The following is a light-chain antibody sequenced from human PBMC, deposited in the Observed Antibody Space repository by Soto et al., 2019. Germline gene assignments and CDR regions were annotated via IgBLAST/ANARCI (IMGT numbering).Light chain of an antibody. CDR2: GAS. J-gene: IGKJ3*01. CDR1: QSVSSSY. CDR3: QQYGSSPPFT. V-gene: IGKV3-20*01. Sequence: EIVLTQSPGTLSLPPGERATLSCRASQSVSSSYLAWYQQKPGQAPRLLIYGASSRATGIPDRFSGSGSGTDFTLTISRLELEDFAVYYCQQYGSSPPFTFGPGTKVDIK.